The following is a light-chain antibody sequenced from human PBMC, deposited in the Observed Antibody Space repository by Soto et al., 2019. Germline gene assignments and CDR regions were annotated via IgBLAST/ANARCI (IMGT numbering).Light chain of an antibody. CDR2: KAS. V-gene: IGKV1-5*03. Sequence: DIQMTQSPSTLSASVGDRVTITCRASQSISTWLAWYQQKPGKAPKLLIYKASSLESGVPSRFSGSGSGTEFTLTISRLQPDDFATYYCQQYSTYSGTFGQGNKVEIK. CDR3: QQYSTYSGT. CDR1: QSISTW. J-gene: IGKJ1*01.